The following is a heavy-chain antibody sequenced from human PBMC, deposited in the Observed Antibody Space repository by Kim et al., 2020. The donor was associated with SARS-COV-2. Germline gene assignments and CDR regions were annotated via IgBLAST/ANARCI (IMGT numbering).Heavy chain of an antibody. V-gene: IGHV3-21*01. Sequence: GGSLRLSCAASGFTFSSYSMNWVRQAPGKGLEWVSSISSSSSYIYYADSVKGRFTISRDNAKNSLYLQMNSLRAEDTAVYYCARDAEWVGGGSGSYYNVSYYYYGMDVWGQGTTVTVSS. J-gene: IGHJ6*02. D-gene: IGHD3-10*01. CDR3: ARDAEWVGGGSGSYYNVSYYYYGMDV. CDR1: GFTFSSYS. CDR2: ISSSSSYI.